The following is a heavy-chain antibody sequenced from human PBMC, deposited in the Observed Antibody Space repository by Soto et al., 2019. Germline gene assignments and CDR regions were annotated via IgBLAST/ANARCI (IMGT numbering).Heavy chain of an antibody. CDR1: GFTFSSYA. CDR3: AKAMSRGSREWELLLSRVGHPGGGGHNYYYYGMDV. CDR2: ISGSGGST. J-gene: IGHJ6*02. D-gene: IGHD1-26*01. Sequence: GGSLRLSCAASGFTFSSYAMSWVRQAPGKGLEWVSAISGSGGSTYYADSVKGRFTISRDNSKNTLYLQMNSLRAEDTAVYYGAKAMSRGSREWELLLSRVGHPGGGGHNYYYYGMDVWGQGTTVTVSS. V-gene: IGHV3-23*01.